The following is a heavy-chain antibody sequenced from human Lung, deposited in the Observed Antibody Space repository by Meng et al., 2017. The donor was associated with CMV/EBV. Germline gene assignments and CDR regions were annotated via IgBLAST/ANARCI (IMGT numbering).Heavy chain of an antibody. CDR3: AKDRIAVVPKGGLIRPRVDYYYGMDV. Sequence: GGSLRLSCVASGFTFSRNAMHWVRQAPGKGLEWVAFIRYDGSNKYYADSVKGRFTTSRDNSKNTVYVQMNSLRAEDTAVYYCAKDRIAVVPKGGLIRPRVDYYYGMDVWGQWTSVTFSS. D-gene: IGHD6-19*01. J-gene: IGHJ6*02. CDR2: IRYDGSNK. CDR1: GFTFSRNA. V-gene: IGHV3-30*02.